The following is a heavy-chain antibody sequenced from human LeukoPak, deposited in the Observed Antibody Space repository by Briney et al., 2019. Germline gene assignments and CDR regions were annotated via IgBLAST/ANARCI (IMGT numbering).Heavy chain of an antibody. J-gene: IGHJ4*02. CDR1: GFTFSSYD. V-gene: IGHV3-23*01. CDR3: AILPGYSSGWYEVNY. D-gene: IGHD6-13*01. Sequence: GGSLRLSCAASGFTFSSYDMSWVRQAPGKGLEWVSGISGSGGSTYYADSVKGRFTISRDNSRNTLYLQMNSPRAEDTAVYYCAILPGYSSGWYEVNYWGQGTLVTVSS. CDR2: ISGSGGST.